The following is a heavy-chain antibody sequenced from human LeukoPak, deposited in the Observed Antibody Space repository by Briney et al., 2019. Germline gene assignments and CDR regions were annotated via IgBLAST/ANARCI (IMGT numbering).Heavy chain of an antibody. V-gene: IGHV4-59*01. Sequence: SETLSFTCTGSGVSINSYNWSWIPQPPGKGLGWIGYIYYSGTTNYNPSLKSRLTISVNTTKNHFSLKLTSVTAADTGVYYCGRGVYIAADQYGYWGQGNLVTVSS. D-gene: IGHD6-13*01. CDR1: GVSINSYN. CDR2: IYYSGTT. CDR3: GRGVYIAADQYGY. J-gene: IGHJ4*02.